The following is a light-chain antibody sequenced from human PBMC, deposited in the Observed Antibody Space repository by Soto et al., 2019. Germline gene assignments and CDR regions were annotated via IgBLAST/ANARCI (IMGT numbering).Light chain of an antibody. CDR1: SSDVGGYNY. Sequence: QSVLTQPASVSGSPVQSITISCTGTSSDVGGYNYVSWYQQHPGKAPKLMIYDVSNRPSGVSNRFSGSKSGNTASLTISGLQAEDEADYYCSSYTSSSPPVFGGGTKVTVL. V-gene: IGLV2-14*01. CDR3: SSYTSSSPPV. CDR2: DVS. J-gene: IGLJ2*01.